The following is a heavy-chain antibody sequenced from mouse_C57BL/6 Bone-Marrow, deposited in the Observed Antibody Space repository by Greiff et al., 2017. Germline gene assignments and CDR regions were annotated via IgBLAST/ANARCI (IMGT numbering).Heavy chain of an antibody. CDR1: EYEFPSYD. CDR3: ARNYYDYHYYAMDY. Sequence: EVKLVESGGGLVQPGESLKLSCESNEYEFPSYDMSWVRKTPEKRLELVAAINSDGGSTYYTDTMERRFIISRDNTKKTLYLQMSSLRSEDTALYYCARNYYDYHYYAMDYWGQGTSVTVSS. V-gene: IGHV5-2*01. J-gene: IGHJ4*01. CDR2: INSDGGST. D-gene: IGHD2-4*01.